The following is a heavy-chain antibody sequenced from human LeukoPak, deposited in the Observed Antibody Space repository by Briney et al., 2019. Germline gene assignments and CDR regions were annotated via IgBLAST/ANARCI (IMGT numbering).Heavy chain of an antibody. CDR2: IYTSGST. V-gene: IGHV4-4*07. D-gene: IGHD3-10*01. CDR1: GGSISSYY. J-gene: IGHJ6*04. Sequence: SETLSLTCTVSGGSISSYYWSWIRQPAGKGLEWIGRIYTSGSTNYNPSLKSRVTISVDTSKNQFSLKLTSVTAADTAVYYCASETYYYGSGSRYNGVWGKGTTVTVSS. CDR3: ASETYYYGSGSRYNGV.